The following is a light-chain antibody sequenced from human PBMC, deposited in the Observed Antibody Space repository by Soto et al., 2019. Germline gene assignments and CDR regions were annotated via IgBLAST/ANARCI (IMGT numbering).Light chain of an antibody. CDR3: QQYNNWPPA. CDR1: QSVSSY. CDR2: GAS. V-gene: IGKV3-15*01. Sequence: EIVMTQSPATLSVSPGERATLSCRASQSVSSYLAWYQQKPGQAPRLLIYGASTRATGIPARFSGSGSGTEFTLTISSLQSEDFAVYYCQQYNNWPPAFGQGTKVEI. J-gene: IGKJ1*01.